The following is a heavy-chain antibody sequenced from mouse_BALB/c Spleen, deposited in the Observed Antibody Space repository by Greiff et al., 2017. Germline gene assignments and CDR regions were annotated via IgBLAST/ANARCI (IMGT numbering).Heavy chain of an antibody. Sequence: EVKLVESGGGLVQPGGSLKLSCAASGFTFSSYTMSWVRQTPEKRLEWVAYISNGGGSTYYPDTVKGRFTISRDNAKNTLYLQMSSLKSEDTAMYYCARHSDGYYPFDYWGQGTTLTVSS. D-gene: IGHD2-3*01. CDR3: ARHSDGYYPFDY. CDR1: GFTFSSYT. CDR2: ISNGGGST. V-gene: IGHV5-12-2*01. J-gene: IGHJ2*01.